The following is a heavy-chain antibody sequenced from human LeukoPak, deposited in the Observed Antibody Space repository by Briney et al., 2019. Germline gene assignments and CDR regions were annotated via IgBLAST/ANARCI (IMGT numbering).Heavy chain of an antibody. Sequence: GGSLRLSCAAPGFTFSNAWMSWVRQAPGKGLEWVGRIKSKTDGGTTDYAAPVKGRFTISRDDSKNTLYLQMNSLKTEDTAVYYCTTALDHRGAFDIWGQGTMVTVSS. CDR2: IKSKTDGGTT. V-gene: IGHV3-15*01. CDR3: TTALDHRGAFDI. CDR1: GFTFSNAW. J-gene: IGHJ3*02.